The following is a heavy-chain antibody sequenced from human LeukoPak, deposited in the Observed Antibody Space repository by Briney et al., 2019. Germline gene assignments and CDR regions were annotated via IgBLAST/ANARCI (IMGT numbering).Heavy chain of an antibody. D-gene: IGHD3-22*01. V-gene: IGHV3-23*01. CDR3: AKDPPYIYYYDSSGPPDY. CDR2: ISGSGGST. J-gene: IGHJ4*02. CDR1: GFTFSSYA. Sequence: AGGSLRLSCAASGFTFSSYAMSWVRQAPGKGLEWVSAISGSGGSTYYADSVKGRFTISRDNSKNTLYLQMNSLRAEDTAVYYCAKDPPYIYYYDSSGPPDYWGQGTLVTVSS.